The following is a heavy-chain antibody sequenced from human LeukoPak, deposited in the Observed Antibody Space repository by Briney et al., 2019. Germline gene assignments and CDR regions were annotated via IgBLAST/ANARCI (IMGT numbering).Heavy chain of an antibody. J-gene: IGHJ4*02. Sequence: GGSLRLSCAASGFTSDDYAMYWVRQGPGKGLEWVSGISWNSGSIGYADSVKGRFTISRDNAKNSLYLQMNSLRAEDTAVYYCARFDSYDSSGYYYYYFDYWGQGTLVTVSS. CDR3: ARFDSYDSSGYYYYYFDY. CDR1: GFTSDDYA. CDR2: ISWNSGSI. D-gene: IGHD3-22*01. V-gene: IGHV3-9*02.